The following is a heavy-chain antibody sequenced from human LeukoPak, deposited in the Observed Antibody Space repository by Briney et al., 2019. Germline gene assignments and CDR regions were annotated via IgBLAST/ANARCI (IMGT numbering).Heavy chain of an antibody. CDR1: GYTFTSYG. CDR3: LWHLSHYGMDV. Sequence: ASVKVSCKASGYTFTSYGISWVRQAPGQGLEWMGWISAYNGNTNYAQKLQGRVTMTTDTSTSTAYMELRSLRSDDTAVYYCLWHLSHYGMDVWGKGTRSPSPQ. J-gene: IGHJ6*04. CDR2: ISAYNGNT. V-gene: IGHV1-18*04. D-gene: IGHD4/OR15-4a*01.